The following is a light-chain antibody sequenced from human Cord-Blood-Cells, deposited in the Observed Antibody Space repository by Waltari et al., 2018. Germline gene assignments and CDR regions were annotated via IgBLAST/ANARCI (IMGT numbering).Light chain of an antibody. Sequence: DSQMIQSPSSLSVSVGDRVTITCRASQGISNYLALYQQKPGKVPKLLIYAASTLRSGVPSRFSGSGSGTDFTLPISSLQPEDVATYYCQKYNSAPFTFGPGTKVDIK. CDR2: AAS. V-gene: IGKV1-27*01. J-gene: IGKJ3*01. CDR3: QKYNSAPFT. CDR1: QGISNY.